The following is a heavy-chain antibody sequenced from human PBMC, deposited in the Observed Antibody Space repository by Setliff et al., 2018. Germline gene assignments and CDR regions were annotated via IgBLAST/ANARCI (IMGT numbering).Heavy chain of an antibody. CDR2: IYTSGTA. D-gene: IGHD3-10*01. J-gene: IGHJ5*02. Sequence: SETLSLTCTVPGGSLNNYYWTWIRQPPGKGLEWIGYIYTSGTAIYNPSLRSRVTISVDMFKKQFSLKLSSVTAADTAVYYCARAGGYYGSGSYYNDGWFDPWGQGTLVTVSS. CDR1: GGSLNNYY. V-gene: IGHV4-4*09. CDR3: ARAGGYYGSGSYYNDGWFDP.